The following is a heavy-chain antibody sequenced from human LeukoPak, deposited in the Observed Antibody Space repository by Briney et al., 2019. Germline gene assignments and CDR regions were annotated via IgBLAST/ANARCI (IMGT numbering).Heavy chain of an antibody. J-gene: IGHJ5*02. CDR1: GYTFTSYY. V-gene: IGHV1-46*03. Sequence: ASVKVSCKASGYTFTSYYMHWVRQAPGQGLERMGIINPSGGSTSYAQKFQGRVTMTRDTSTSKVYMELSRMRSEDTAVYYCARDIADYHWGQGTLVSVSS. CDR2: INPSGGST. CDR3: ARDIADYH. D-gene: IGHD3-16*02.